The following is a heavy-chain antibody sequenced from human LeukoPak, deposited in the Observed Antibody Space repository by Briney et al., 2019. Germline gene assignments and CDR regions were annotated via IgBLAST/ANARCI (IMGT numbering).Heavy chain of an antibody. V-gene: IGHV3-21*01. D-gene: IGHD2-2*01. CDR1: GFTFSSYS. CDR2: ISSSSSYI. CDR3: ARASVQIVVVPAASRYYYYGMDV. J-gene: IGHJ6*02. Sequence: GGSVRLSCEASGFTFSSYSMNWVRQAPGKGLEWVSSISSSSSYIYYADSVKGRFTISRDNAKNSLYLQMNSLRAEDTAVYYCARASVQIVVVPAASRYYYYGMDVWGQGTTVTVSS.